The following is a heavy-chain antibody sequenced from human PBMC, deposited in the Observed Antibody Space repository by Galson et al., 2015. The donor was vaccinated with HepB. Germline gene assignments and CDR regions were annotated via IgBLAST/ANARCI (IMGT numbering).Heavy chain of an antibody. J-gene: IGHJ4*02. CDR2: IYHSGST. D-gene: IGHD3-9*01. CDR1: GYY. CDR3: ARINFDWLLTLNYFDY. V-gene: IGHV4-38-2*01. Sequence: GYYWGWIRQPPGKGLEWIGSIYHSGSTYYNPSLKSRVTISVDTSKNQFSLKLSSVTAADTAVYYCARINFDWLLTLNYFDYWGQGTLVTVSS.